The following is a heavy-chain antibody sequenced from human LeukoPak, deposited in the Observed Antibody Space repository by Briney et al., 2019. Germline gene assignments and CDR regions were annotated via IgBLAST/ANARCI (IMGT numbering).Heavy chain of an antibody. J-gene: IGHJ4*02. CDR1: GGSFSGYY. CDR2: INHSGST. CDR3: AREGPDSSGYYYGLDY. V-gene: IGHV4-34*01. D-gene: IGHD3-22*01. Sequence: SETLSLTCAVYGGSFSGYYWSWIRQPPGKGLEWIGEINHSGSTNYNPSLKSRVTISVDTSKNQFSLKLSPVTAADTAVYYCAREGPDSSGYYYGLDYWGQGTLVTVSS.